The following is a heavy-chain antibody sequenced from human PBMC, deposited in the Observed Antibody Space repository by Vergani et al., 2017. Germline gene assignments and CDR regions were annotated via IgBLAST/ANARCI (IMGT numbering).Heavy chain of an antibody. CDR3: AKIVGGRYCSGGSCYSPFDY. D-gene: IGHD2-15*01. V-gene: IGHV3-23*01. CDR2: ISGSGGST. Sequence: EVQLLESGGGLVQPGGSLRLSCAASGFTFSSYAMSWVRQAPGKGLEWVSAISGSGGSTYYADSVKGRFTISGDNSKNTLYLQMNSLRAEDTAVYYCAKIVGGRYCSGGSCYSPFDYWGQGTLVTVSS. J-gene: IGHJ4*02. CDR1: GFTFSSYA.